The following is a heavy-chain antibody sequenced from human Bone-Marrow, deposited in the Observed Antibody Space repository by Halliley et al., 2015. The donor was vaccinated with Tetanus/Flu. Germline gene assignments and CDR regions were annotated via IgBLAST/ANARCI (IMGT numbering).Heavy chain of an antibody. CDR1: GFTFSSHA. D-gene: IGHD5-18*01. V-gene: IGHV3-30*18. CDR2: VSHDGSEK. J-gene: IGHJ4*02. CDR3: AKDEYSFGLRGWDFDY. Sequence: SLRLSCEGSGFTFSSHAMNWVRQAPGKGLEWVAIVSHDGSEKHYADSVKGRFTISRDDSKNTLFLQMNSLTVGDTAIYYCAKDEYSFGLRGWDFDYWGQGTPVTVSS.